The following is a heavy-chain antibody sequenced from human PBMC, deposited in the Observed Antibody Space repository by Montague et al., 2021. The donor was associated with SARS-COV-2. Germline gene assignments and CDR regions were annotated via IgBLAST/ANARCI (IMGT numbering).Heavy chain of an antibody. Sequence: SETLSLTCAVSGGSISSSNWWSWVRQPPGKGLEWIGEIYHSGSTNYNPSLKSRVTISVDKSKNQFSLKLSSVTAADTAVYNCARGYSSGWYGYYYYGMDVWGQGTTVTVSS. CDR3: ARGYSSGWYGYYYYGMDV. J-gene: IGHJ6*02. V-gene: IGHV4-4*02. CDR2: IYHSGST. D-gene: IGHD6-19*01. CDR1: GGSISSSNW.